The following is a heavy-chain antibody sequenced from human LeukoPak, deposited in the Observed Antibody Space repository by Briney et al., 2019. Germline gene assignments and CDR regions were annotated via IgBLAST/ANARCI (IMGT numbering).Heavy chain of an antibody. D-gene: IGHD5-24*01. V-gene: IGHV1-24*01. CDR3: ATPDPKSILRPFDY. CDR1: GYTLTELS. J-gene: IGHJ4*02. CDR2: FDPEDGET. Sequence: ASVKVSCTVSGYTLTELSMHWVRQAPGKGLEWMGGFDPEDGETIYAQKFQGRVTMTEDTSTDTAYMELSSLRSEDTAVYYCATPDPKSILRPFDYWGQGTLVTVSS.